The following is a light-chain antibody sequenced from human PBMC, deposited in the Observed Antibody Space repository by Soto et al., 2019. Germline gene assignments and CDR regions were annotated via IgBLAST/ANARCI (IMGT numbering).Light chain of an antibody. Sequence: DIQMPQSPSTLSVSVGDRVTITCRASQTISSWLAWYQQKPGKAPNLLIYEASSLQSGVPSRFSGSRSGTEFTLTISSLQPDDFATYYCQQYNSYSWTFGQGTKVDIK. CDR2: EAS. CDR3: QQYNSYSWT. V-gene: IGKV1-5*01. CDR1: QTISSW. J-gene: IGKJ1*01.